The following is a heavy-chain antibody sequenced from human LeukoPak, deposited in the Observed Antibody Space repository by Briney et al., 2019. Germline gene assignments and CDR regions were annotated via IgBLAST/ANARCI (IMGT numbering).Heavy chain of an antibody. J-gene: IGHJ6*03. CDR3: ARDKGTVYDFWSGQRPYYYYMDV. Sequence: SVKVSCKASGGTFSSYAISWVRQAPGQWLEWMGGIIPIFGTANYAQKFQGRVTITTDESTSTAYMELSSLRSEDTAVYYCARDKGTVYDFWSGQRPYYYYMDVWGKGTTVTVSS. D-gene: IGHD3-3*01. V-gene: IGHV1-69*05. CDR2: IIPIFGTA. CDR1: GGTFSSYA.